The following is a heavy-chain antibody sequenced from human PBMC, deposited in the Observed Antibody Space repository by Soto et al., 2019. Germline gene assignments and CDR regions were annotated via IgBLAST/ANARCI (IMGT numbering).Heavy chain of an antibody. V-gene: IGHV1-2*02. CDR3: ARDLGGLGYPLDS. CDR2: INPTSGGT. D-gene: IGHD1-1*01. Sequence: ASVKVSCKAAGYSFTAYYIHWVRQAPGQGFEWMGWINPTSGGTNYAQKFQGRVTVTRDTSISTAYMELTRLSSDDTAVYYCARDLGGLGYPLDSWGQGTRVTVSS. J-gene: IGHJ4*02. CDR1: GYSFTAYY.